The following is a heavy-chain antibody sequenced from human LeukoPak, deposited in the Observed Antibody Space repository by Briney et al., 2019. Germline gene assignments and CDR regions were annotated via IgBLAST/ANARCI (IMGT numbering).Heavy chain of an antibody. CDR3: ARVPMGYSYGDFDY. D-gene: IGHD5-18*01. J-gene: IGHJ4*02. CDR1: GYTLSSYG. CDR2: IRGDTGNT. V-gene: IGHV1-18*01. Sequence: GASVKVSCRSSGYTLSSYGISWVRQAPGQGLEFMGWIRGDTGNTDYVQKLQGRVTMTTDTSTSTAYMELRSLRSDDTAVYYCARVPMGYSYGDFDYWGQGTLVTVSS.